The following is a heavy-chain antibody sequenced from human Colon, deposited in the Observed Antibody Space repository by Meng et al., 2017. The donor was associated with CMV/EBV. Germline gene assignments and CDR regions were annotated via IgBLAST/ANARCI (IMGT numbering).Heavy chain of an antibody. V-gene: IGHV4-4*02. CDR1: GDSVGSSNR. D-gene: IGHD1-14*01. CDR2: IYHAGNT. J-gene: IGHJ5*02. Sequence: CAVSGDSVGSSNRWTWVRQPPGKGLKWIGEIYHAGNTSYDPSLKSRVTISVDKSDNHFSVKLSSVTAADTAVYYCTRASEGRRGVHPWGQGTLVTVSS. CDR3: TRASEGRRGVHP.